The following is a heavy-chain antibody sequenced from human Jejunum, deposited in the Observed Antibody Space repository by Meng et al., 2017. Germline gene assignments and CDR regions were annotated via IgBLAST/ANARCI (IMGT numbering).Heavy chain of an antibody. CDR3: ARNEYKYGFDALDT. CDR2: IYYSDSGST. CDR1: GASIDTEKYY. Sequence: SETLSLTCSVSGASIDTEKYYWGWVRQPPGKGLEWIGCIYYSDSGSTTYSPSLKSRVTISLDMSKNQVSLRLSSVTAADTALYYCARNEYKYGFDALDTWGQGTMVTVSS. J-gene: IGHJ3*02. V-gene: IGHV4-61*01. D-gene: IGHD1-1*01.